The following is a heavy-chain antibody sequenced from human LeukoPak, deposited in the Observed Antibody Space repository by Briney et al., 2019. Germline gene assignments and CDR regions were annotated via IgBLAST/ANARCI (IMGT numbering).Heavy chain of an antibody. J-gene: IGHJ3*02. Sequence: SETLSLTCTVSGGSISSGSYYWSWIRQPAGKGLEWIGRIYTSGSTNYNPSLKSRVTISVDTSKNQFSLKLSSVTAADTAVYYCARDRGFRGVFDIWGQGTMVPVSS. V-gene: IGHV4-61*02. CDR2: IYTSGST. CDR1: GGSISSGSYY. D-gene: IGHD3-10*01. CDR3: ARDRGFRGVFDI.